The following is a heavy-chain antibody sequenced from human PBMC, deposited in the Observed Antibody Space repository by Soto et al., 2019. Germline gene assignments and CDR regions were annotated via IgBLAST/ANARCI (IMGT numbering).Heavy chain of an antibody. J-gene: IGHJ6*03. Sequence: PSETLSLTCAVSSGSVSSSNWWSWVRQPPGKGLEWIGEIYHSGSTNYNPSLKSRVTISVDKSKNQFSLKLSSVTAADTAVYYCARARGDYVYMDVWGKGTTVTAP. CDR3: ARARGDYVYMDV. CDR2: IYHSGST. D-gene: IGHD4-17*01. CDR1: SGSVSSSNW. V-gene: IGHV4-4*02.